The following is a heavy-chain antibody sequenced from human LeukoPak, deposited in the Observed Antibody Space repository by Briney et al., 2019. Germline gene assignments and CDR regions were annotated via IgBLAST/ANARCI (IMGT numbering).Heavy chain of an antibody. CDR1: GFTFSSYA. CDR2: IRYDGTNT. Sequence: GGSLRLSCTASGFTFSSYAMHWVRQAPGKGLEWLAFIRYDGTNTHYADSVKGRFTIPRDNSENTLYLQMNTLTIEDTAVYYCAKLAELVVTNNWFDPWGQGTLVTVSS. V-gene: IGHV3-30*02. J-gene: IGHJ5*02. CDR3: AKLAELVVTNNWFDP. D-gene: IGHD2-15*01.